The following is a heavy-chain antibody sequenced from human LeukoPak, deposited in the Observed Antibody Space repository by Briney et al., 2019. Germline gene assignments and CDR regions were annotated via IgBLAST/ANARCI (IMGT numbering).Heavy chain of an antibody. V-gene: IGHV4-34*01. J-gene: IGHJ4*02. CDR2: INHSGST. Sequence: SETLSLTCAVYGGSFSGYYWSWIRQPPGKGLEWIGEINHSGSTNYNPSLKSRVTISVDTSKNQFSLKLSSVTAADTAVYYCGRGKGRAAAGPYDYWGQGTLVTVSS. D-gene: IGHD6-13*01. CDR1: GGSFSGYY. CDR3: GRGKGRAAAGPYDY.